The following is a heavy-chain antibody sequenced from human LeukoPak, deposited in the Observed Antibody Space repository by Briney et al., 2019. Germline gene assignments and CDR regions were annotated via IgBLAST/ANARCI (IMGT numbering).Heavy chain of an antibody. Sequence: QTAGSLRLSCAASGFTSSSFWMSWVRQAPGKVLEWVANIKQDGSEEYYVDSVKGRFTISSDNAKNSLYMQMNSLRAEDTAVYYCARLSWFGDVDAFDIWGQGTMVTVSS. V-gene: IGHV3-7*01. CDR3: ARLSWFGDVDAFDI. CDR2: IKQDGSEE. CDR1: GFTSSSFW. J-gene: IGHJ3*02. D-gene: IGHD3-10*01.